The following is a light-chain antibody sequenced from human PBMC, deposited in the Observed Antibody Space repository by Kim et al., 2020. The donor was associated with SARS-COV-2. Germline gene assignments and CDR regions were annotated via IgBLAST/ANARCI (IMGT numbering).Light chain of an antibody. V-gene: IGLV2-11*01. CDR2: DVS. CDR1: SSDVGGYNY. Sequence: QSALTQPRSVSGSPGQSVTMSCTGTSSDVGGYNYVSWYQQHPGKAPKLLISDVSKRPSGVPDRFSGSKSGNTASLTISGLQPEDEADYYCCSYAGNYNGVFGGGTKVTVL. J-gene: IGLJ3*02. CDR3: CSYAGNYNGV.